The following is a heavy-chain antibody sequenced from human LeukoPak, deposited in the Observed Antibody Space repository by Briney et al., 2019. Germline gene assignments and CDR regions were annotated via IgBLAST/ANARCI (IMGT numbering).Heavy chain of an antibody. D-gene: IGHD6-19*01. V-gene: IGHV1-46*01. CDR3: ARDSSGWNWFDP. Sequence: ASVKVSCKASGYTFTGYYMHWVRQAPGQGLEWMGIINPSGGSTSYAQKFQGRVTMTRDTSTSTVYMELSSLRSEDTAVYYCARDSSGWNWFDPWGQGTLVTVSS. J-gene: IGHJ5*02. CDR2: INPSGGST. CDR1: GYTFTGYY.